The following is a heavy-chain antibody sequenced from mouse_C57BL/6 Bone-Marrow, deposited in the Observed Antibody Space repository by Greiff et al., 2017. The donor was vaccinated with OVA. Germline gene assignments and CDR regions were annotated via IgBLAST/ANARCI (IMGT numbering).Heavy chain of an antibody. D-gene: IGHD3-2*02. CDR2: ISYDGSN. Sequence: EVQLVESGPGLVKPSQSLSLTCSVTGYSITSGYYWNWIRQFPGNKLEWMGYISYDGSNNYNPSLKNRISITRDTSKNQFFLKLNSVTTEDTATYYCARDSSGYPGYFDYWGQGTTLTVSS. V-gene: IGHV3-6*01. CDR1: GYSITSGYY. CDR3: ARDSSGYPGYFDY. J-gene: IGHJ2*01.